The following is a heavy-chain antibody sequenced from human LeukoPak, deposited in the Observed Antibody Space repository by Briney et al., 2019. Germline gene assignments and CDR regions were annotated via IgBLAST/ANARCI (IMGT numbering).Heavy chain of an antibody. D-gene: IGHD3-22*01. CDR1: GFTFSSYG. Sequence: GGSLRLSCAASGFTFSSYGMHWVRQAPGKGLEWVTFIRYDGSNKYYADSVKGRFTISRDNSKNTLYLQMNSLRAEDTAVYYCAKHLYYYDSSGSHYFDYWGQGTLVTVSS. CDR2: IRYDGSNK. V-gene: IGHV3-30*02. J-gene: IGHJ4*02. CDR3: AKHLYYYDSSGSHYFDY.